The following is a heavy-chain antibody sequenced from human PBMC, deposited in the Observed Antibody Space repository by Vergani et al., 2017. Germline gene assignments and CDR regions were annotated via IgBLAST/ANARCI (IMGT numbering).Heavy chain of an antibody. V-gene: IGHV4-39*01. CDR2: IYYSGST. J-gene: IGHJ5*02. CDR3: ARHSTVEWLVKLGRIDP. CDR1: GASIRSSNYY. D-gene: IGHD6-19*01. Sequence: QLQLQESDPGLVKPSATLSLTCSVSGASIRSSNYYWGWIRQPPGKGLEWIASIYYSGSTYYNPSLKSRVTISVDTSKNQFSLKLSSVTAADTAVYFCARHSTVEWLVKLGRIDPWGQGILVTVSS.